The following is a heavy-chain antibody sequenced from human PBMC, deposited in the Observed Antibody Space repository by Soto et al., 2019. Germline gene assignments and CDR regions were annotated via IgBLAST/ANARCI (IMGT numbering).Heavy chain of an antibody. Sequence: GESLKISCKGSGYSFTSYWIAWVRQMPGKGLECMGIIYPGDSDTRYSPSFEGQVTISADKSINTAYLQWSSLKASDSAMYYCARPFDTSGWYDHWGQGTLVTVYS. J-gene: IGHJ5*02. CDR2: IYPGDSDT. V-gene: IGHV5-51*01. D-gene: IGHD6-19*01. CDR3: ARPFDTSGWYDH. CDR1: GYSFTSYW.